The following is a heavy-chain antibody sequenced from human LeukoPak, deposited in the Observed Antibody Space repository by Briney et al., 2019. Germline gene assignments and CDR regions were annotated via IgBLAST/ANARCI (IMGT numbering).Heavy chain of an antibody. J-gene: IGHJ4*02. V-gene: IGHV3-30-3*01. CDR1: GFTFSSYA. Sequence: GGSLRLSCAASGFTFSSYAMHWVRQAPGKGLEWVAVISYDGSNKYYADSVKGRFTISRDNSKNPLYLQMNSLRAEDTAVYYCARGTGDFDYWGQGTLVTVSS. CDR2: ISYDGSNK. D-gene: IGHD1-1*01. CDR3: ARGTGDFDY.